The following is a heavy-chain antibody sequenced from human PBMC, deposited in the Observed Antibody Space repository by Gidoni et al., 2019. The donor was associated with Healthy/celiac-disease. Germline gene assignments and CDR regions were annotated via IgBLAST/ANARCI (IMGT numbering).Heavy chain of an antibody. J-gene: IGHJ4*02. CDR2: IYYSGST. CDR1: VGPISSGGYY. V-gene: IGHV4-31*03. CDR3: ARGPYYDILTGYSQAFDY. D-gene: IGHD3-9*01. Sequence: QVQLQESGPGLVKPSQTLSLTCTVSVGPISSGGYYWSWIRQHPGKGLEWIGYIYYSGSTYYNPSLKSRVTISVDTSKNQFSLKLSSVTAADTAVYYCARGPYYDILTGYSQAFDYWGQGTLVTVSS.